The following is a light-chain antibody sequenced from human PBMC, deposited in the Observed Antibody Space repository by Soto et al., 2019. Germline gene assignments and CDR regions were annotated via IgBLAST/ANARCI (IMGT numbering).Light chain of an antibody. CDR2: GAS. V-gene: IGKV3-20*01. Sequence: EIVLTQSPGTLSLSPGERATLSCRASQSVSSSYLAWYQQKPGQPPRLLIYGASSRATGIPDRFSGSGSETDFTLTISRLEPEDFAVYYCQQYGSSPITFGGGTKGDIK. J-gene: IGKJ4*01. CDR3: QQYGSSPIT. CDR1: QSVSSSY.